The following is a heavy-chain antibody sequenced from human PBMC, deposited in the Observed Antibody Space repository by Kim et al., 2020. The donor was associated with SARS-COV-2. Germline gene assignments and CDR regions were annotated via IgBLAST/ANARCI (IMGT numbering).Heavy chain of an antibody. CDR1: GFTFSDYY. Sequence: GGSLRLSCAASGFTFSDYYMSWIRQAPGKGLEWVSYISSSGSTIYYADSVKGRFTISRDKAKNSLYLQMNSLRAEDTAVYYCARNPYRASDYDILTGYYWGWFDPWGPGTLVTVSS. D-gene: IGHD3-9*01. CDR3: ARNPYRASDYDILTGYYWGWFDP. CDR2: ISSSGSTI. J-gene: IGHJ5*02. V-gene: IGHV3-11*01.